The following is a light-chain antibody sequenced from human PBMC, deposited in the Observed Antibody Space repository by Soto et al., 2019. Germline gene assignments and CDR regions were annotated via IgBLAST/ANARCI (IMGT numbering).Light chain of an antibody. CDR2: GAS. CDR1: QSVSSSY. CDR3: QQYGSSVWT. Sequence: PGERVTLSCRASQSVSSSYLTWYQQKPGQAPRLLIYGASTRATGIPARFSGSGSGTDFTLTISRLEPEDFAVYYCQQYGSSVWTFGQGTKGDIK. V-gene: IGKV3-20*01. J-gene: IGKJ1*01.